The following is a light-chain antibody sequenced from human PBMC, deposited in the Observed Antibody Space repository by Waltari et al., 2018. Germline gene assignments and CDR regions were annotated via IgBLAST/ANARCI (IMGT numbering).Light chain of an antibody. CDR2: AAS. CDR1: QSVNNNF. Sequence: ELVLTQSPGTLSLSPGEGATLSCRASQSVNNNFLAWYQQKPGQAPRLLIYAASSRATGIPDRFSGSGSGTDFTLTINRLEPEDCAVYHCQQYGSSPETFGQGTKVEIK. J-gene: IGKJ1*01. V-gene: IGKV3-20*01. CDR3: QQYGSSPET.